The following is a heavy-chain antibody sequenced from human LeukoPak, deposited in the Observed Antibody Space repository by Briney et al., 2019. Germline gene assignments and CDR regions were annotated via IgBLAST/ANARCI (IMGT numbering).Heavy chain of an antibody. J-gene: IGHJ4*02. CDR3: ATSGATYSGAWYAAY. CDR2: IYPGDSDT. Sequence: GESLKISCKGSGYSFTSYWIGWVRQMPGKGLEWMGIIYPGDSDTRYSPSFQGQVTISADKSVTTAYLQWSSLKASDTAMYYCATSGATYSGAWYAAYWGQGTLVTVSS. CDR1: GYSFTSYW. V-gene: IGHV5-51*01. D-gene: IGHD6-19*01.